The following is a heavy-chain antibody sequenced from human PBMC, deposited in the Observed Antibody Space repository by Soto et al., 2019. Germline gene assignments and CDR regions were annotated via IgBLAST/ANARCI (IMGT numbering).Heavy chain of an antibody. V-gene: IGHV3-23*01. D-gene: IGHD6-13*01. Sequence: PGGSLRLSCAASGFTFSSYGMHWVRQAPGKGLEWVSAISGSGGSTYYADSVKGRFTISRDNSKNTLYLQMNSLRAEDTAVYYCAKEHSSSWYHDAFDIWGQGTMVTVSS. CDR3: AKEHSSSWYHDAFDI. CDR2: ISGSGGST. CDR1: GFTFSSYG. J-gene: IGHJ3*02.